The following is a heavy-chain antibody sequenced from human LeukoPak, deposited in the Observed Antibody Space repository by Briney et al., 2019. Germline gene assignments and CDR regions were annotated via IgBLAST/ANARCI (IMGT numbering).Heavy chain of an antibody. CDR2: IIPIFGTA. V-gene: IGHV1-69*13. Sequence: SVKVSCKASGGTFSGYAISWVRQAPGQGLEWMGGIIPIFGTANYAQKFQGRVTITADESTSTAYMVLSSLRSEDTAVYYCVAAAAAALFDYWGQGALVTVSS. CDR1: GGTFSGYA. D-gene: IGHD6-13*01. J-gene: IGHJ4*02. CDR3: VAAAAAALFDY.